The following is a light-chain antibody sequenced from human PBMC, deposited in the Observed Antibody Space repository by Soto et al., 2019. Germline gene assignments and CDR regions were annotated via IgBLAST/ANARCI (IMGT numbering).Light chain of an antibody. CDR3: QQYGSSPPT. V-gene: IGKV3-20*01. Sequence: IVLTQSPGTLSLSPGERTTLSCRASQSISRYLAWYQQRPGQGPRLLIYGASSRATGTPDRFSGSGSGTDFTLTINRLEPEDVALYYCQQYGSSPPTFGQETK. J-gene: IGKJ1*01. CDR1: QSISRY. CDR2: GAS.